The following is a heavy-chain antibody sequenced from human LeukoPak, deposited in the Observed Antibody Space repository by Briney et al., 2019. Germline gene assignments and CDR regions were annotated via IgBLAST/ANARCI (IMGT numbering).Heavy chain of an antibody. Sequence: GASVKVSCKASGYTFTGYYMHWVRQAPGQGLEWMGWINPNSGGTNYAQKFQGWVTMTRDTSISTAYMELSRLRSDDTAVYYCARGGITLVRGAIDYWGQGTLVTVSS. V-gene: IGHV1-2*04. CDR2: INPNSGGT. D-gene: IGHD3-10*01. J-gene: IGHJ4*02. CDR3: ARGGITLVRGAIDY. CDR1: GYTFTGYY.